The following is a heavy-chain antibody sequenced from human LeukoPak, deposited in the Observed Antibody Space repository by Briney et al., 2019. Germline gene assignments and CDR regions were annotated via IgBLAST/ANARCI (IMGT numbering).Heavy chain of an antibody. CDR2: IYSSGTT. Sequence: GGSLRLSCAASGFTVSRNYMTWVRRAPGKGLEWVSVIYSSGTTYYAGSVKGRFTISRDNSKNTVYLQINSLTAEDTAVYFCGRDSRWAQPDYWGQGTLVTVSS. J-gene: IGHJ4*02. CDR3: GRDSRWAQPDY. CDR1: GFTVSRNY. D-gene: IGHD5-24*01. V-gene: IGHV3-53*01.